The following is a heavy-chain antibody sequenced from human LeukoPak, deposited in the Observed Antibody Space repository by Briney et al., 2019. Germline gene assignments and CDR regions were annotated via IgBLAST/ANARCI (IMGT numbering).Heavy chain of an antibody. J-gene: IGHJ3*02. CDR3: ARDRGRWPHYAFDI. V-gene: IGHV4-38-2*02. D-gene: IGHD3-10*01. CDR2: IYHSGST. CDR1: GYSISSGYF. Sequence: SETLSLTCSVSGYSISSGYFWGWIRQPPGKGLGWIGRIYHSGSTYYDPSLKSRVTISIDTYKNQFSLKLSSVTAADTAVYYCARDRGRWPHYAFDIWGHGTMVTVSS.